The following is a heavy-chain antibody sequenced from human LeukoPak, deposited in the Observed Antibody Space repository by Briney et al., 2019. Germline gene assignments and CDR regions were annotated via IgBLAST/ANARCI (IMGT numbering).Heavy chain of an antibody. CDR3: AKPRTAVAGTGMRY. J-gene: IGHJ4*02. Sequence: PGGSLRLSCAASGFTFSSYAMSWVRQAPGKGLEWVSAISGSGGSTYYADSVKGRFTISRDNSKNTLYLQVNSLRAEDTAVYYCAKPRTAVAGTGMRYWGQGTLVTVSS. CDR2: ISGSGGST. V-gene: IGHV3-23*01. D-gene: IGHD6-19*01. CDR1: GFTFSSYA.